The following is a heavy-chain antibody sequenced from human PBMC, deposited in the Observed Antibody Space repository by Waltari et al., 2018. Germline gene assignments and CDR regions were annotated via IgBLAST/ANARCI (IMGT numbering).Heavy chain of an antibody. CDR1: GGSISSYY. D-gene: IGHD6-13*01. Sequence: QVQLQESGPGLVKPSETLSLTCTVSGGSISSYYWSWIRQPAGKGLEWIGRIYTSGSTNYHPSLKSRVTMSVDTSKNQFSLKLSSVTAADTAVYYCARAGYSSSWGQFDPWGQGTLVTVSS. CDR3: ARAGYSSSWGQFDP. J-gene: IGHJ5*02. CDR2: IYTSGST. V-gene: IGHV4-4*07.